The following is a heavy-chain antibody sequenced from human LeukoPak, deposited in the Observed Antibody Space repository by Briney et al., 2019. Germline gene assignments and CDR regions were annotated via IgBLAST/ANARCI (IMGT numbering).Heavy chain of an antibody. CDR2: DGETT. D-gene: IGHD3-10*01. V-gene: IGHV3-15*01. Sequence: DGETTDYAAPLKGRFTMSRDDAEATLYLQINSLMTEDTAVYHCTTDLGITLIRGVIVYWGQGTLVTVSS. J-gene: IGHJ4*02. CDR3: TTDLGITLIRGVIVY.